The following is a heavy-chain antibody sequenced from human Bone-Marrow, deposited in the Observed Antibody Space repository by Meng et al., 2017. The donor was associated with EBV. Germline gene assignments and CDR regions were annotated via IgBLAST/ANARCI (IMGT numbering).Heavy chain of an antibody. CDR2: IDPNSGGA. CDR1: GYTFTGNY. Sequence: QVQLVQSGAGVRTPGASGTVSCKASGYTFTGNYMHWVRQAPGQGLEWMGRIDPNSGGADYAQKFQGGVTMTRDTSISTFYMELSRLTSDDTAVYFCARASDYGNDLDYWGQGTLVTVSS. J-gene: IGHJ4*02. CDR3: ARASDYGNDLDY. D-gene: IGHD4-11*01. V-gene: IGHV1-2*06.